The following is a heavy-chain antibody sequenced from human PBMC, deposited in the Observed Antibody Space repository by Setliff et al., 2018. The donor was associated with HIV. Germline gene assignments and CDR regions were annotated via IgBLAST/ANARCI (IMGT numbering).Heavy chain of an antibody. Sequence: ASVKVSCKTSGYKFHIFGVSWVRQATVQGLEWMGWMNPESGDTGYAQKFRDRVTITRNTSINTAYMELNSLRFDDTAVYYCARGGYGGAYNWFDPWGQGTLVTVSS. J-gene: IGHJ5*02. CDR1: GYKFHIFG. V-gene: IGHV1-8*01. CDR3: ARGGYGGAYNWFDP. CDR2: MNPESGDT. D-gene: IGHD4-17*01.